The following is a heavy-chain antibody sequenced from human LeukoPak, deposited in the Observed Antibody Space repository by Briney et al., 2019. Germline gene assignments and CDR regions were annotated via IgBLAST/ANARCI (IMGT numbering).Heavy chain of an antibody. V-gene: IGHV3-21*01. CDR3: ARDPRHCSSTSCYPD. Sequence: GGSLRLSCAASGFTFSSYSMNWVRQAPGKGLEWVSSISSSSNYIYYADSVKGRFTISRDNAKNSLYLQMNSLRAEDTAVYYCARDPRHCSSTSCYPDWGQGTLVTVSS. J-gene: IGHJ4*02. CDR2: ISSSSNYI. CDR1: GFTFSSYS. D-gene: IGHD2-2*01.